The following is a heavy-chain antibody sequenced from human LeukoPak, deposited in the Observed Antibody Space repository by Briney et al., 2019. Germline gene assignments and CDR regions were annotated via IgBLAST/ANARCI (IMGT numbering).Heavy chain of an antibody. V-gene: IGHV4-39*01. D-gene: IGHD3-22*01. J-gene: IGHJ5*02. CDR2: IYYTGGT. CDR3: ARLGYYYDSSGYPEGFDP. Sequence: SETLSLTCSVSGGSVTTSSYYWGWTRQPPEKGLEWIGSIYYTGGTYYSPSLKSRVTISVDTSKNQFSLKLSSVTAADTAVYYCARLGYYYDSSGYPEGFDPWGQGTLVTVSS. CDR1: GGSVTTSSYY.